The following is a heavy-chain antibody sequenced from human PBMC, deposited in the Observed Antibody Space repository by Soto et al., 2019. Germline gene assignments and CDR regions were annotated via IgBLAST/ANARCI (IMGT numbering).Heavy chain of an antibody. J-gene: IGHJ6*02. CDR3: ARVGTYYYGSGSPSGYGMDV. Sequence: GGSLKISCKGSGYSFTSYWIGWVRQMPGKGLEWMGIIYPGHSDTRYSPSFQGQVTISADKSISTAYLQWSSLKASDTAMYYCARVGTYYYGSGSPSGYGMDVWRQGTTVTVSS. D-gene: IGHD3-10*01. CDR2: IYPGHSDT. CDR1: GYSFTSYW. V-gene: IGHV5-51*01.